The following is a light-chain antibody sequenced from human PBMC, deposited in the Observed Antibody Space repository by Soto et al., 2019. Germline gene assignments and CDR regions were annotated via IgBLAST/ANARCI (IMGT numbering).Light chain of an antibody. CDR3: SSYTSSSTVV. CDR2: DVS. V-gene: IGLV2-14*01. CDR1: SSDVGGYNY. Sequence: QSVLTQPASVSGSPGQSITISCTGTSSDVGGYNYVSWYQQYPGKAPKLMIYDVSDRPSGVSNRFSRSQSGNTACLTISGLQDGDEADYYCSSYTSSSTVVFGGGTKLTVL. J-gene: IGLJ2*01.